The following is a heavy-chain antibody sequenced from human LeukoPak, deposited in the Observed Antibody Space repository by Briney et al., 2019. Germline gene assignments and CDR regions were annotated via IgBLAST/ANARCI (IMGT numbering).Heavy chain of an antibody. CDR3: MRGPSDSSLPGY. CDR1: GFTFSDYY. Sequence: PGGSLRLSCAASGFTFSDYYMSWIRQAPGKGVEWVSYIGNSGSPIYYADSVKGRFTISRDNAKNSLYLQMNSLRAEDTAVYYCMRGPSDSSLPGYWGQGTLVAVSS. J-gene: IGHJ4*02. D-gene: IGHD3-22*01. V-gene: IGHV3-11*01. CDR2: IGNSGSPI.